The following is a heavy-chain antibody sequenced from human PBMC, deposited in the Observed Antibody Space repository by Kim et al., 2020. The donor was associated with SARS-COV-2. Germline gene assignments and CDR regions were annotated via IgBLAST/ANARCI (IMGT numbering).Heavy chain of an antibody. Sequence: SETLSLTCTVSGGSISSGDYYWSWIHQPPGKGLEWIGYIYYSGSTYYNPSLKSRVTISVDTSKNQFSLKLSSVTAADTAVYYCARSRLGVTIFGVVIRRGLLHDPWGQGTLVTVSS. CDR3: ARSRLGVTIFGVVIRRGLLHDP. D-gene: IGHD3-3*01. J-gene: IGHJ5*02. CDR2: IYYSGST. CDR1: GGSISSGDYY. V-gene: IGHV4-30-4*01.